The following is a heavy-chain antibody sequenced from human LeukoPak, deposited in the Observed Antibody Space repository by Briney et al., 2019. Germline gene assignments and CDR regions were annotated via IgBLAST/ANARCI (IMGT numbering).Heavy chain of an antibody. CDR3: ARHTSHFDY. Sequence: SETLSLTCAVYGGSFSGYYWSWIRQPPGKGLEWIGEINHSGSTNYNPSLKSRVTISVDTSKNQFSLKLSSVTAADTAVYYCARHTSHFDYWGQGTLVTVSS. CDR1: GGSFSGYY. CDR2: INHSGST. J-gene: IGHJ4*02. V-gene: IGHV4-34*01. D-gene: IGHD2-2*01.